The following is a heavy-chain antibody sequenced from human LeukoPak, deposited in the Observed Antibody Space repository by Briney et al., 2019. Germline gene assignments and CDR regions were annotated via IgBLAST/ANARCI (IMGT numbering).Heavy chain of an antibody. D-gene: IGHD1-26*01. CDR3: ARDPYSGNYGNDYYYYMDV. V-gene: IGHV3-21*01. J-gene: IGHJ6*03. CDR1: GFTFSNYN. Sequence: PGGSLRLSCAASGFTFSNYNMNWVRQAPGKAMEWVSSITSSGTYIFYADSVKGRFTISRDNAKNSLYLQMDSLGPEDTVVYYCARDPYSGNYGNDYYYYMDVWGKGTTVTISS. CDR2: ITSSGTYI.